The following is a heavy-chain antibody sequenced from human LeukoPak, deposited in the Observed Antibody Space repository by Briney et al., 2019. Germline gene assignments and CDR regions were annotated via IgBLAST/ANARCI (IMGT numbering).Heavy chain of an antibody. D-gene: IGHD1-1*01. CDR3: ARDDNNWNDGFYFDY. J-gene: IGHJ4*02. CDR1: GFTFSSYA. Sequence: GGSLRLSCAASGFTFSSYAMHWVRQAPGKGLEWVAVISYDGSNKYYADSVKGRFTISRDNSKNTLYLQMNSLRAEDTAVYYCARDDNNWNDGFYFDYWGQGTLVTVSS. V-gene: IGHV3-30*01. CDR2: ISYDGSNK.